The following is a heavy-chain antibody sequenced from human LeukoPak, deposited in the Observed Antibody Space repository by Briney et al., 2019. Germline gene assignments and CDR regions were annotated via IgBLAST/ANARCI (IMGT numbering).Heavy chain of an antibody. CDR3: ARQGHIDYGASDLGFYYFDY. CDR1: GGSISSSSYY. Sequence: PSETLSLTCTVPGGSISSSSYYWGWIRQPPGKGLEGIGSIYYSGSPYYNPPLKSRVTISVGTSKNQFSLKMSSVTAADTAVYYCARQGHIDYGASDLGFYYFDYWGQGTLVTVSS. D-gene: IGHD4-17*01. V-gene: IGHV4-39*01. CDR2: IYYSGSP. J-gene: IGHJ4*02.